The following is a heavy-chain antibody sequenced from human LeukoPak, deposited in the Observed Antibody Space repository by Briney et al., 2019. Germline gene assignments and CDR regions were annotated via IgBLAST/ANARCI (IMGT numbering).Heavy chain of an antibody. CDR2: INPNSGGT. CDR1: GYTFTGYY. V-gene: IGHV1-2*02. J-gene: IGHJ5*02. CDR3: ARGDYYGSPKVVAA. D-gene: IGHD3-10*01. Sequence: ASVKVSCKASGYTFTGYYMQWVRQAPGQGLEWMGVINPNSGGTNYAQKLQGRVTMTRDTSISTAYIELNLLRSDDTAVYYCARGDYYGSPKVVAAWGQGTLVTVSS.